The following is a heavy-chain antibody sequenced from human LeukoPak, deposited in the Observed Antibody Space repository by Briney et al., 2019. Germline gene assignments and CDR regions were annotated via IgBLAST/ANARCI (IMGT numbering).Heavy chain of an antibody. Sequence: PGGSLRLSCAASGFTFDDYAMPWVRHAPGKGLEWVSGISWNSGSIGYADSVKGRFTISRDNSKNTLYLQMNSLRAEDTAVYYCAKAPLQWLPHYFDYWGQGTLVTVSS. D-gene: IGHD6-19*01. CDR1: GFTFDDYA. CDR3: AKAPLQWLPHYFDY. CDR2: ISWNSGSI. V-gene: IGHV3-9*01. J-gene: IGHJ4*02.